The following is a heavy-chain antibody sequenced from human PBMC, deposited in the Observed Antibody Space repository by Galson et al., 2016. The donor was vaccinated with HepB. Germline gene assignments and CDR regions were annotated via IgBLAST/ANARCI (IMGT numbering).Heavy chain of an antibody. J-gene: IGHJ4*02. Sequence: SVKVSCKASGYTFTNYGISWVRQAPGQGLEWMGWISAYNGNTNYAQKLQGRVTMTTDPSMTIAYMEMRSLRSDDTAVYYCARAPDLLPDYWGQGTLVTVSS. CDR1: GYTFTNYG. CDR3: ARAPDLLPDY. V-gene: IGHV1-18*01. CDR2: ISAYNGNT. D-gene: IGHD3-22*01.